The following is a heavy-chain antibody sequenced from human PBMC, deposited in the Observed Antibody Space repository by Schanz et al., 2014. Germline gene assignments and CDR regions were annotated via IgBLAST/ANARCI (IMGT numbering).Heavy chain of an antibody. V-gene: IGHV3-21*04. CDR1: GFNFSSYS. CDR3: VRDELLWFGEVLSLDY. D-gene: IGHD3-10*01. CDR2: ISGSGAST. Sequence: EVKMVESGGGLVKPGGSLRLSCAASGFNFSSYSLNWVRQAPGKGLEWVSGISGSGASTYYADSVKGRFTISRDNSNKTVDLQMNSLRAEDTALYDCVRDELLWFGEVLSLDYWGQGALVTVSS. J-gene: IGHJ4*02.